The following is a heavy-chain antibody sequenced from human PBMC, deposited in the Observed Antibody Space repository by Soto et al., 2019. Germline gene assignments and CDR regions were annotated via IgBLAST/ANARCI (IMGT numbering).Heavy chain of an antibody. CDR3: ASRSSSSDFDI. CDR1: GGTFSSYT. J-gene: IGHJ3*02. CDR2: IIPILGIA. Sequence: SVKVSCKASGGTFSSYTISWVRQAPGQGLEWMGRIIPILGIANYAQKFQGRVTITADKSTSTAYMELSSLKSEDTAVYYCASRSSSSDFDIWGQGTMVTVSS. D-gene: IGHD6-6*01. V-gene: IGHV1-69*02.